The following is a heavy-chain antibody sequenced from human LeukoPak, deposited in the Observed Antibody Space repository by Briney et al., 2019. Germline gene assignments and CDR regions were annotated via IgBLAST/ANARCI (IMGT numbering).Heavy chain of an antibody. Sequence: PGGSLRLSCAASGFTFSSYAMSWVRQAPGKGLGWVSAISCGGDSTYYADSVKGRFTISRDNAKNSLYLQMNSLRAEDTAWYYCAIISDSSGYSAVGGEFDDAFDIWGQGTMVTVSS. J-gene: IGHJ3*02. V-gene: IGHV3-23*01. CDR2: ISCGGDST. CDR3: AIISDSSGYSAVGGEFDDAFDI. D-gene: IGHD3-22*01. CDR1: GFTFSSYA.